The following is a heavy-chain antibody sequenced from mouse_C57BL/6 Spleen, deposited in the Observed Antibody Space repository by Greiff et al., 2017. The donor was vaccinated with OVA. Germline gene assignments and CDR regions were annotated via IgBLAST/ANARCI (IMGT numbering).Heavy chain of an antibody. CDR2: IHPHSGST. V-gene: IGHV1-64*01. J-gene: IGHJ2*01. CDR1: GYTFTSYC. CDR3: ARSRSNYAFFDD. Sequence: QVQLQQPGAELVKPGASVKLSCKASGYTFTSYCMHWVKQRPGQGLEWIGMIHPHSGSTNYNEKFKSKATLTVDKSSSTAYMQLSSLTSEDSAVYYCARSRSNYAFFDDWGQGTTLTVSS. D-gene: IGHD2-5*01.